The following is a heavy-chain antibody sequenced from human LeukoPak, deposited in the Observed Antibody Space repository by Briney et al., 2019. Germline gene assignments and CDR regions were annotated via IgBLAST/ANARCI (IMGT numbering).Heavy chain of an antibody. CDR3: VREARGYHYTYFDY. CDR2: VSSGFHA. J-gene: IGHJ4*02. CDR1: GFTLGSHD. Sequence: GGFLRLSCTASGFTLGSHDMHWVRHIPGQGLEWVAAVSSGFHAFFADSVQGRFTVSREDARNSLYLQMNSLRAGDTAVYYCVREARGYHYTYFDYWGQGTLVTVSS. D-gene: IGHD5-18*01. V-gene: IGHV3-13*01.